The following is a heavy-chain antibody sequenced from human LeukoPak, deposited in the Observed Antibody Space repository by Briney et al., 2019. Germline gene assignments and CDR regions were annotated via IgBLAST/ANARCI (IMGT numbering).Heavy chain of an antibody. CDR1: GFTFSSYA. V-gene: IGHV3-30*04. CDR2: ISYDGSNK. J-gene: IGHJ5*02. Sequence: GRSLRLSCAASGFTFSSYAMHWVRQAPGKGLEWVAVISYDGSNKYYADSVKGRFTISRDNSKNTLYLQMNSLRAEDTAVYYCARDRIQLWSPYNWFDPWGQGTLVTVSS. D-gene: IGHD5-18*01. CDR3: ARDRIQLWSPYNWFDP.